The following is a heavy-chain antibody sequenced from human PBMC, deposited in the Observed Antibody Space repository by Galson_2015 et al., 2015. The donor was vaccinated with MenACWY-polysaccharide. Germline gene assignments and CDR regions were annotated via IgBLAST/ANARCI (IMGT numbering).Heavy chain of an antibody. V-gene: IGHV1-18*01. Sequence: SVKVSCKASGYTFTSNGITWVRQAPGQGLEWVGWISTYNGDTSYLQKLQGRVTMTTDTSTSTAYMELGSLRSDDTAVYYCARGRGGYDLDYWGQGTLVTVSS. CDR2: ISTYNGDT. D-gene: IGHD5-12*01. J-gene: IGHJ4*02. CDR3: ARGRGGYDLDY. CDR1: GYTFTSNG.